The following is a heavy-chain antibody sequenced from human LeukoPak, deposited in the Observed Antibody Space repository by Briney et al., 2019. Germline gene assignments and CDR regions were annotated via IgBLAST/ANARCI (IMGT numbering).Heavy chain of an antibody. Sequence: PGTPLRLSCAASGFIIDNFALAWVRQAPGKGLEWVTLISRDGRDKHYADSVKGRFTIARDTSKNTVYLQMDSLRPEDTALYYCARVIQGCSSYYCPSDFWGHGTMVTVSS. CDR3: ARVIQGCSSYYCPSDF. V-gene: IGHV3-30*04. J-gene: IGHJ3*01. CDR1: GFIIDNFA. D-gene: IGHD1-26*01. CDR2: ISRDGRDK.